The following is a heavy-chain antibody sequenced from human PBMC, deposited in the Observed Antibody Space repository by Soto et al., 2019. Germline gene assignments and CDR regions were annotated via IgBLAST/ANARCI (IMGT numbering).Heavy chain of an antibody. D-gene: IGHD2-15*01. CDR2: TYYRSKWYN. V-gene: IGHV6-1*01. Sequence: SQTLSLPCAISGDSVSSNSAAWNWIRQSPSRGLEWLGRTYYRSKWYNDYAVSVKSRITINPDTSKNQFTLQMNSVTTEDKAVYYCARGGRSYCSGGSCYYYYYGMDVWGQGTTVTVSS. CDR1: GDSVSSNSAA. CDR3: ARGGRSYCSGGSCYYYYYGMDV. J-gene: IGHJ6*02.